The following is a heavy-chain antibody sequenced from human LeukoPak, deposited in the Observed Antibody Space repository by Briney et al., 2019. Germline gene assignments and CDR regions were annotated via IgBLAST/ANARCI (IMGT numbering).Heavy chain of an antibody. CDR1: GGTFSSYA. CDR2: IIPILGIA. J-gene: IGHJ5*02. V-gene: IGHV1-69*04. CDR3: ASAQYEPPGIAAAGTVGWFDP. D-gene: IGHD6-13*01. Sequence: ASVKVSCKASGGTFSSYAISWVRQAPGQGLEWMGRIIPILGIANYAQKFQGRVTITADKSTSTAYMELSSLRSEDTAVYYCASAQYEPPGIAAAGTVGWFDPWGQGTLVTVSS.